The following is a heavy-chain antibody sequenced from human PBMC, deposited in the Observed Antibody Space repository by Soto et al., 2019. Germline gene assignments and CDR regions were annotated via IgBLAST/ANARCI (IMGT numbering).Heavy chain of an antibody. J-gene: IGHJ4*02. CDR3: VREVRRDFDY. Sequence: PVGSLRLSCAASGFTFSSYEMNWVRQAPGKGLEWISYISTSGSTIFYADSVKGRFTISRDNAKNSLYLQMNSLRAEDTAVYYCVREVRRDFDYWGQGTPVTVSS. V-gene: IGHV3-48*03. CDR2: ISTSGSTI. D-gene: IGHD3-10*01. CDR1: GFTFSSYE.